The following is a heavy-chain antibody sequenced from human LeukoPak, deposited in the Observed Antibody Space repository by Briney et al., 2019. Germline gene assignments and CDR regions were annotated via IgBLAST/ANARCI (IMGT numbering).Heavy chain of an antibody. Sequence: PGGSLKLSCAASGFTFSDYYMSWIRQAPGKGLEWVSYISSSGSTIYYADSVKGRFTISRDNAKNSLYLQMNSLRAEDTAVYYCATDYDILTGYHNWGQGTLVTVSS. J-gene: IGHJ4*02. D-gene: IGHD3-9*01. CDR1: GFTFSDYY. CDR2: ISSSGSTI. V-gene: IGHV3-11*01. CDR3: ATDYDILTGYHN.